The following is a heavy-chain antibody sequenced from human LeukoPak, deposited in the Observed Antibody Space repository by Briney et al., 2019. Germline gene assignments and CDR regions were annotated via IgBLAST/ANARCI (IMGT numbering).Heavy chain of an antibody. J-gene: IGHJ5*02. CDR3: ARDGSGSYYNVLYWFDP. D-gene: IGHD3-10*01. Sequence: GGSLRLSCAASGFTFSNYLMTWVRQAPGKGLEWVADIKADGSEKYYVDSVKGRFTILRDNAKNSLYLQMNSLRAEDTAVYYCARDGSGSYYNVLYWFDPWGQGTLVTVSS. V-gene: IGHV3-7*01. CDR2: IKADGSEK. CDR1: GFTFSNYL.